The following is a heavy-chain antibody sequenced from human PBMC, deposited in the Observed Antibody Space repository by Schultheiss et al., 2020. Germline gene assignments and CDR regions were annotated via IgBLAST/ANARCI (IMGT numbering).Heavy chain of an antibody. CDR3: ARAHTIFGVVPYYYYYMDV. CDR2: ISGSGGST. CDR1: GFTFSSYA. Sequence: GGSLRLSCAASGFTFSSYAMSWVRQAPGKGLEWVSAISGSGGSTYYADSVKGRFTISRDNAKNSLYLQMNSLRAEDTAVYYCARAHTIFGVVPYYYYYMDVWGKGTTVNVYS. D-gene: IGHD3-3*01. V-gene: IGHV3-23*01. J-gene: IGHJ6*03.